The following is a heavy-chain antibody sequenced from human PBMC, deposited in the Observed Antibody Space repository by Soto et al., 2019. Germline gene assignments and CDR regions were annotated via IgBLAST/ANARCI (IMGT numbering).Heavy chain of an antibody. CDR3: SGYYSYAIDI. Sequence: GGSLRLSCAASGFTFSDYYMSWTRQAPGKGLEWVSYISSSGSTIYYADSVKGRFTISRDNAKNSLYLQMNSLRAEDTAVYYCSGYYSYAIDIWGQGTIVTVSS. J-gene: IGHJ3*02. CDR2: ISSSGSTI. V-gene: IGHV3-11*01. D-gene: IGHD3-22*01. CDR1: GFTFSDYY.